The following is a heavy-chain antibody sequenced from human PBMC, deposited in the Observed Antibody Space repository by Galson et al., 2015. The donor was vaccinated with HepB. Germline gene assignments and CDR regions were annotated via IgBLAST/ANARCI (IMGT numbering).Heavy chain of an antibody. D-gene: IGHD5-18*01. V-gene: IGHV3-11*03. J-gene: IGHJ4*02. CDR3: TTSYRGYSNGYPRLNFDY. CDR2: ISSSSSYT. CDR1: GFTFSDYY. Sequence: SLRLSCAASGFTFSDYYMTWIRQAPGKGLEWLSFISSSSSYTNYADSVKGRFTISRDNTKNSLYLQMNSLRAEDTAVYYCTTSYRGYSNGYPRLNFDYWGQGTLVTVSS.